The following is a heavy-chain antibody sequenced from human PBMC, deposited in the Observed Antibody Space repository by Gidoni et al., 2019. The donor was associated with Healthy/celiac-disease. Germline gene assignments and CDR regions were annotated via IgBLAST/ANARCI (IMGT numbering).Heavy chain of an antibody. CDR1: GFPLSTAW. CDR3: TTGTPGILTGYKAFDI. J-gene: IGHJ3*02. D-gene: IGHD3-9*01. CDR2: IKSKTDSGKT. Sequence: EVQLVESGGGLVKPGGSLRLSCAASGFPLSTAWMSWGRKDPGTRPGWVRQDPGKGLEWVGRIKSKTDSGKTDYAAPVKGRFTISRDDSKNTLYLQMNSLKTEDTAVYYCTTGTPGILTGYKAFDIWGQGTMVTVSS. V-gene: IGHV3-15*01.